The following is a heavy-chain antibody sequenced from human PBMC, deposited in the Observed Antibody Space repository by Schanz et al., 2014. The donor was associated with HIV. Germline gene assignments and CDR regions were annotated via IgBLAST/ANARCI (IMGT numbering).Heavy chain of an antibody. V-gene: IGHV3-30*18. CDR1: EFIFSSYG. CDR2: ISNDGSNE. J-gene: IGHJ5*02. Sequence: QVQVVESGGGVVQPGRSLRLSCAASEFIFSSYGIHWVRQAPGKGLEWVAVISNDGSNEYYADSVKGRFTISRDNSKNALYLQMNSLRAEDTAVYYCAKDSTYDILAGYYKGGHWFDPWGQGTLVTVSS. CDR3: AKDSTYDILAGYYKGGHWFDP. D-gene: IGHD3-9*01.